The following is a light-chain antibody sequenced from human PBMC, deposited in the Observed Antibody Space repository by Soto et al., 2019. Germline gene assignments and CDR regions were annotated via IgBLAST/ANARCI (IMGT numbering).Light chain of an antibody. CDR3: AAWDDSPSLGV. J-gene: IGLJ3*02. Sequence: QSVLTQPPSASGTPGQRVTISCSGSSSNIGSNYVYWYQQLPGTAPKLLIYRNNQRPSGVPDRFSGSKSGTSASLAISGLRSEDEADYYCAAWDDSPSLGVFGGGTQLTVL. CDR2: RNN. CDR1: SSNIGSNY. V-gene: IGLV1-47*01.